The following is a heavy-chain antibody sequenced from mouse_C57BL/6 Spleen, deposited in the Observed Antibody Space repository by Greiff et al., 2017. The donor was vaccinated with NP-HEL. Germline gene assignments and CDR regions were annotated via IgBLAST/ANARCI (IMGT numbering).Heavy chain of an antibody. CDR2: INPSSGYT. J-gene: IGHJ2*01. CDR1: GYTFTSYT. D-gene: IGHD1-1*01. Sequence: VQLVESGAELARPGASVKMSCKASGYTFTSYTMHWVKQRPGQGLEWIGYINPSSGYTKYNQKFKDKATLTADKSSSTAYMQLSSLTSEDSAVYYCARDDYYGSSLDYWGQGTTLTVSS. CDR3: ARDDYYGSSLDY. V-gene: IGHV1-4*01.